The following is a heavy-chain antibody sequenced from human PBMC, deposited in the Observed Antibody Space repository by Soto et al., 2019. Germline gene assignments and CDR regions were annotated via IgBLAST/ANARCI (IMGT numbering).Heavy chain of an antibody. CDR2: INWNGGST. CDR3: ARVYLIRIFGVPLSGNYFDY. J-gene: IGHJ4*02. V-gene: IGHV3-20*04. Sequence: EVQLVESGGGVVRPGGSLRLSCAASGFTFDDYGMSWVRQAPGKGLEWVSGINWNGGSTGYADSVKGRFTISRDNAKNSLYLQMNRLRAEDTALYYCARVYLIRIFGVPLSGNYFDYWGQGTLVTVSS. CDR1: GFTFDDYG. D-gene: IGHD3-3*01.